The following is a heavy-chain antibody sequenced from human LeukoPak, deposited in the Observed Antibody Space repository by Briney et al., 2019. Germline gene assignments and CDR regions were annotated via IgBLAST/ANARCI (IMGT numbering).Heavy chain of an antibody. CDR1: GGSISGYY. CDR2: IYYSGGT. J-gene: IGHJ4*02. V-gene: IGHV4-59*08. CDR3: ARYGYYFDY. Sequence: SETLSLTCTVSGGSISGYYWSWIRQPPGKGLEWIGYIYYSGGTNYNPSLKSRVTISVDTSKNQFSLKLSSVTAADTAVYYCARYGYYFDYWGQGTLVTVSS. D-gene: IGHD2-2*03.